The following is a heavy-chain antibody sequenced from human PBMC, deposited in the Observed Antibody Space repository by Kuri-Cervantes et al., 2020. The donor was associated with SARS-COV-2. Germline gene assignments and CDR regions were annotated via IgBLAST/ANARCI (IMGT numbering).Heavy chain of an antibody. CDR1: GYTFTSYG. CDR3: ARVEGWLQSQGPFDY. Sequence: SVKVSCKASGYTFTSYGISWVRQAPGQGLEWMGRIIPILNKANYVQKFQGRVTITADESTSTAYMELSSLRSEDTAVYYCARVEGWLQSQGPFDYWGQGTLVTVSS. D-gene: IGHD5-24*01. CDR2: IIPILNKA. J-gene: IGHJ4*02. V-gene: IGHV1-69*11.